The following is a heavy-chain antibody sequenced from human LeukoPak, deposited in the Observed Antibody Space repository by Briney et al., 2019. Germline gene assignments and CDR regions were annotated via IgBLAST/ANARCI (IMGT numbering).Heavy chain of an antibody. CDR3: ARQKWEQQGRDYYFYGLDV. J-gene: IGHJ6*02. Sequence: PSETLSLTCAVSAGSISSSNGWSWVRQSPVKGLEWIGEIYLYGTTNYNPSLKSRVTMSVDKSKNQFSLKLSSVTAADTAVYYCARQKWEQQGRDYYFYGLDVWGPGTTVTVSS. V-gene: IGHV4-4*02. CDR2: IYLYGTT. CDR1: AGSISSSNG. D-gene: IGHD1-26*01.